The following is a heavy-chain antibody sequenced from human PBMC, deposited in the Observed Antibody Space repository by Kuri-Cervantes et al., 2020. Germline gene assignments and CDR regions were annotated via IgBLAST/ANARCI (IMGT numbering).Heavy chain of an antibody. CDR2: ISWNSGSI. CDR1: GFTFDDYA. Sequence: GGSLRLSCAASGFTFDDYAMHWVRQAPGKGLEWVSGISWNSGSIGYADSVKGRLTISRDNAKNSLYLQMNSLRAEDTALYYCAKDLYGSGSDWGQGTLVTVSS. CDR3: AKDLYGSGSD. D-gene: IGHD3-10*01. J-gene: IGHJ4*02. V-gene: IGHV3-9*01.